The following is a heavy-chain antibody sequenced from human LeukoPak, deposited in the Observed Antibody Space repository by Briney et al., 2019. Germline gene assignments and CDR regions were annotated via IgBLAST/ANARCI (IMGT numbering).Heavy chain of an antibody. CDR1: GYTFTCYY. D-gene: IGHD3-3*01. J-gene: IGHJ4*02. CDR2: INPNSGGT. CDR3: ARDETYYDFWSGYYAY. V-gene: IGHV1-2*02. Sequence: ASVKVSCKASGYTFTCYYMHWVRQAPGQGLEWMGWINPNSGGTNYAQKCQGRVTMTRDTSSSTAYMELSRLRCDAPAVYYCARDETYYDFWSGYYAYWGQGTLVTVSS.